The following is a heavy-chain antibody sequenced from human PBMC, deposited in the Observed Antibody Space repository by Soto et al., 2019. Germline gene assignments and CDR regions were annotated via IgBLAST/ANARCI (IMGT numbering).Heavy chain of an antibody. Sequence: EVQLLESGGGLVQPGGSLRLSCAASGFTFSSYAMSWVRQAPGKGLEWVSAISGSGGSTYYADSVKGRFTISRDNSKNTLYLQMNSLRAEDTAVYYCAKDRGIVVVPAAPFDYWGQGTLVTVSS. CDR1: GFTFSSYA. D-gene: IGHD2-2*01. CDR3: AKDRGIVVVPAAPFDY. CDR2: ISGSGGST. J-gene: IGHJ4*02. V-gene: IGHV3-23*01.